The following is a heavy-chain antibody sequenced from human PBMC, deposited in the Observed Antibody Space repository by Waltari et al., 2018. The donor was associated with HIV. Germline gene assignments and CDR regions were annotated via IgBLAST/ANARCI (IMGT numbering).Heavy chain of an antibody. CDR2: IYYSGST. V-gene: IGHV4-59*01. CDR3: ARAGVIAVAHHVFDY. J-gene: IGHJ4*02. CDR1: GGSISSYY. Sequence: QVQLQESGPGLVKPSETLSLTCTVSGGSISSYYWSWIRQPPGKGLEWIGYIYYSGSTNYNPSLKSRVTISVDTSKNQFSLKLSSVTAADTAVYYCARAGVIAVAHHVFDYWGQGTLVTVSS. D-gene: IGHD6-19*01.